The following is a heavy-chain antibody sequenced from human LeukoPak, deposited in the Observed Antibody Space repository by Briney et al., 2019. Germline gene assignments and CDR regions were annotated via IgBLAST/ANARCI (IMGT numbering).Heavy chain of an antibody. CDR2: IWYDGSNK. J-gene: IGHJ4*02. D-gene: IGHD2-15*01. V-gene: IGHV3-33*01. CDR3: ARADCSGGSCYLYLDY. Sequence: GGSLRLSCAASGFTFSSYGMHWVRQAPGKGLEWVAVIWYDGSNKYYADSVKGRFTISRDNAKNTLYLQMNSLRAEDTAVYYCARADCSGGSCYLYLDYWGQGTLVTVSS. CDR1: GFTFSSYG.